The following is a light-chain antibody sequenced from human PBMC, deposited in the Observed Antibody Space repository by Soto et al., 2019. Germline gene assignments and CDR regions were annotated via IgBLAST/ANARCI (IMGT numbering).Light chain of an antibody. V-gene: IGKV1-9*01. CDR2: AAS. J-gene: IGKJ1*01. CDR3: QHYNSYSEA. CDR1: QGTSSY. Sequence: DIQLTQSLSFLSASVGDRVTITCRASQGTSSYLAWYQQKPGKAPKLLIYAASTLQSGVPSRFSGSGSGTEFTLTISSLQPDDFATYYCQHYNSYSEAFGQGTKVDIK.